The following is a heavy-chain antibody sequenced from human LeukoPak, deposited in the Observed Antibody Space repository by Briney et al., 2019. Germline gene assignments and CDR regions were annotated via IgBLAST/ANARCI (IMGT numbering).Heavy chain of an antibody. V-gene: IGHV4-39*01. J-gene: IGHJ2*01. Sequence: SETLSLTCSLSGGFISISTHYWGWIRQTPGKGLEWIGSIYHSGSTYYNPSLKSRVTISVDTSKNQFSLKLSSVTAADTAVYYCARHLSEPSAVTYWYFDLWGRGTLVTVSS. CDR3: ARHLSEPSAVTYWYFDL. D-gene: IGHD4-17*01. CDR2: IYHSGST. CDR1: GGFISISTHY.